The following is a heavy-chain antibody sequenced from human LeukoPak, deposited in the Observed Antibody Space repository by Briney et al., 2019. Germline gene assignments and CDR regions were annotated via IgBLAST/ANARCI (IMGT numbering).Heavy chain of an antibody. J-gene: IGHJ3*02. CDR3: ARDSHDYGDYLGAFDI. Sequence: SGTLSLTCTVSGGSISSGGYYWSWIRQHPGKGLEWIGYIYYSGSTYYNPSLKSRVTISVDTSKNQFSLKLSSVTAADTAVYYCARDSHDYGDYLGAFDIWGQGTMVTVSS. CDR2: IYYSGST. CDR1: GGSISSGGYY. V-gene: IGHV4-31*03. D-gene: IGHD4-17*01.